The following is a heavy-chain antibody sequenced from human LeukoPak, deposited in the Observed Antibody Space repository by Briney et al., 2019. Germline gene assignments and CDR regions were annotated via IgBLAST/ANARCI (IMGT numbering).Heavy chain of an antibody. CDR2: ISGSGGST. CDR3: ARRSSVSWYYND. D-gene: IGHD3-10*01. CDR1: GFTFSSYA. Sequence: PGGSLRLSCAASGFTFSSYAMSWVRQAPGKGLEWVSAISGSGGSTYYADSVKGRFTISRDNSKNTLYLQMNNLRAEDTAMYYCARRSSVSWYYNDWGQGTLVTVSS. V-gene: IGHV3-23*01. J-gene: IGHJ4*02.